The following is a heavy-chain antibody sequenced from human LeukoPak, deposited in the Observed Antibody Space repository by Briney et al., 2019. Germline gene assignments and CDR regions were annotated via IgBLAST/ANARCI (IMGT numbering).Heavy chain of an antibody. J-gene: IGHJ4*02. Sequence: SETLSLTCAVYGGSFSGYYWSWIRQPPGKGLEWIGEINHSGSTNYNPSLKSRVTISVDTSKNQFSLKLSSVTAADTAVYYCARVSLYDSYYFDYWGQGTLVTVSS. D-gene: IGHD3-22*01. V-gene: IGHV4-34*01. CDR1: GGSFSGYY. CDR2: INHSGST. CDR3: ARVSLYDSYYFDY.